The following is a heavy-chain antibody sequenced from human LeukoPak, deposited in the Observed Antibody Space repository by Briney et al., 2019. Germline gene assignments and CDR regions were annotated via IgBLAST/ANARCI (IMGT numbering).Heavy chain of an antibody. CDR1: GYTLTELS. CDR2: FDPEDGET. V-gene: IGHV1-24*01. CDR3: ARAWGSYYRFDY. Sequence: ASVKVSCKVSGYTLTELSMHWVRQAPGKGLEWMGGFDPEDGETIYAQKFQGRVTMTEDTSTDTAYMELSSLRSEDTAVYYCARAWGSYYRFDYWGQGTLVTVSS. J-gene: IGHJ4*02. D-gene: IGHD1-26*01.